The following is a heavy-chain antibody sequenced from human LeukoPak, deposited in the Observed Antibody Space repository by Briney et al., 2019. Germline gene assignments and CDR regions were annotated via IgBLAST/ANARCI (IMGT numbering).Heavy chain of an antibody. CDR1: GGTFSSYS. CDR2: ISSSGSTI. Sequence: ASVKVSCKASGGTFSSYSMNWVRQAPGKGLEWVSYISSSGSTIYYADSVKGRFTISRDNAKNSLYLQMNSLRAEDTAVYYCARMVRGVIEGFDPWGQGTLVTVSS. CDR3: ARMVRGVIEGFDP. D-gene: IGHD3-10*01. V-gene: IGHV3-48*04. J-gene: IGHJ5*02.